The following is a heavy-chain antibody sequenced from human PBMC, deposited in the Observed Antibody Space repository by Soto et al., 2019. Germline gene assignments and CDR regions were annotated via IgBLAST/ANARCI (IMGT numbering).Heavy chain of an antibody. V-gene: IGHV3-30*02. Sequence: PGGSLRLSCAASGFAFSSFGLHWVRQAPGTGLEWVAIIWDDGSNKYYADSMKGRFTMSRDNSKSTLYLQMSSLRVEDTAVYYCTKRRNVLRFLEWSSGMEVWGQGTTVTVS. CDR2: IWDDGSNK. D-gene: IGHD3-3*01. CDR1: GFAFSSFG. J-gene: IGHJ6*02. CDR3: TKRRNVLRFLEWSSGMEV.